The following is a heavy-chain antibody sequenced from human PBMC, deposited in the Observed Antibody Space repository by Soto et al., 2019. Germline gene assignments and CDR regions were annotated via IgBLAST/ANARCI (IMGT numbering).Heavy chain of an antibody. J-gene: IGHJ5*02. V-gene: IGHV3-30-3*01. Sequence: FLRLWCTASGFTFSSYAMHWIRKTTGKGLEWVAVISYDGSNKYYADSVKGRFTISRDNSKNTLYLQMHSLRPEDTAAYYCARDPLPIAYCLSTFCYRLPWFDPLGQGTLVTGSS. CDR3: ARDPLPIAYCLSTFCYRLPWFDP. CDR1: GFTFSSYA. D-gene: IGHD2-2*01. CDR2: ISYDGSNK.